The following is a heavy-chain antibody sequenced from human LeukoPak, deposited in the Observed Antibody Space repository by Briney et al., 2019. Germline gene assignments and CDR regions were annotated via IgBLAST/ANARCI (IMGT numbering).Heavy chain of an antibody. J-gene: IGHJ6*03. V-gene: IGHV4-59*01. CDR3: ARDFLRQEGDTRFYYYYMDV. D-gene: IGHD3-16*01. CDR2: VSYRGRT. CDR1: GGSIGSYY. Sequence: SETLSLTCTVSGGSIGSYYWSWIRRPPGKGLEWIGYVSYRGRTSYSSPKSRVTISVDTSKNQFSLTLTTVTEADTAVYFCARDFLRQEGDTRFYYYYMDVWGKGTTVTVSS.